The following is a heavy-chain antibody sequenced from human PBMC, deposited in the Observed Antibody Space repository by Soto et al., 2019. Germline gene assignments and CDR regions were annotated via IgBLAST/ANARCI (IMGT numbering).Heavy chain of an antibody. CDR3: GRLEGLATISYYFDY. Sequence: QLQLQESAPGLVKTSATLSLTCTVSGGSVSSSSYYWGWVRQPPGKGLEWIGSVYYSGSTYYNPSLESRVTISVDKSKNQFSLKLMSLSAADTAVYYCGRLEGLATISYYFDYWGQGALVTVSS. J-gene: IGHJ4*02. D-gene: IGHD3-9*01. V-gene: IGHV4-39*01. CDR2: VYYSGST. CDR1: GGSVSSSSYY.